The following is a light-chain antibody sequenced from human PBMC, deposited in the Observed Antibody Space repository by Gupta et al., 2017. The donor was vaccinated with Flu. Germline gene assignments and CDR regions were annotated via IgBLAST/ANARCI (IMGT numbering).Light chain of an antibody. Sequence: QSVLTQPPSVSGAPGQRGTISCTGRSSNIVAGYDVHWYQQLPGTAPKLLIYGNSNRPSGVPDRFSGSKSGTSASLAITGLQAEDEADYYCQSYDSSLSGEVFGTGTKVTVL. CDR2: GNS. CDR3: QSYDSSLSGEV. CDR1: SSNIVAGYD. J-gene: IGLJ1*01. V-gene: IGLV1-40*01.